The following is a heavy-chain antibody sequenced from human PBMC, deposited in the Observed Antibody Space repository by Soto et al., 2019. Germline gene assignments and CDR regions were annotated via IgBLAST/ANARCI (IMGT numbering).Heavy chain of an antibody. J-gene: IGHJ3*02. CDR1: GGSFSGYY. CDR3: ARTRTPIYYYDSSGYYFDAFDI. Sequence: SETLSLTCAVYGGSFSGYYWSWIRQPPGKGLEWIGEINHSGSTYYNPSLKSRVTISVDTSKNQFSLKLSSVTAADTAVYYCARTRTPIYYYDSSGYYFDAFDIWGQGTMVTVSS. V-gene: IGHV4-34*09. CDR2: INHSGST. D-gene: IGHD3-22*01.